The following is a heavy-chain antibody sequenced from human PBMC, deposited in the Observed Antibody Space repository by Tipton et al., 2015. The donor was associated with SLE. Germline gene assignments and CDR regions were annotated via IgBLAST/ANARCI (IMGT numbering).Heavy chain of an antibody. CDR2: IYDPTTT. V-gene: IGHV4-30-2*01. Sequence: TLSLTCTVSGASVTRGGYSWSWIRPPPGKGLVFIGYIYDPTTTYYNPSLKSRVTISADRSNNQFTLRLSSVTAADTAVYYCARHQVQGAEVDYWGQGTLVTVSS. J-gene: IGHJ4*02. CDR3: ARHQVQGAEVDY. CDR1: GASVTRGGYS. D-gene: IGHD3-10*01.